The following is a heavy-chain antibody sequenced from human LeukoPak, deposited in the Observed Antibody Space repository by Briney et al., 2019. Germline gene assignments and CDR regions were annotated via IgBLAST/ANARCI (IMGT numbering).Heavy chain of an antibody. V-gene: IGHV3-11*04. CDR2: ITPAGTT. CDR1: GFTFDDYG. J-gene: IGHJ3*02. Sequence: PGGSLRLSCAASGFTFDDYGMTWIRQAPGKGLEWVSYITPAGTTYYADSVKGRFTISRDNAKTSLYLQMSNLRADDTAVYYCARDLGPHRSSPNSGAFDIWGQGTMVTVSS. D-gene: IGHD6-6*01. CDR3: ARDLGPHRSSPNSGAFDI.